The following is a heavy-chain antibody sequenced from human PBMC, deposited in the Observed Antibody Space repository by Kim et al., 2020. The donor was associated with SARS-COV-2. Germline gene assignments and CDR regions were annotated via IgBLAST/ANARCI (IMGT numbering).Heavy chain of an antibody. V-gene: IGHV3-11*04. Sequence: GGSLRLSCAASGFTFGDYYMSWIRQAPGKGLEWVSYISSSGSTIYYADSVKGRFTISRDNAKNSLYLQMNSLRAEDTAVYYCASHWAPWLPRGDDKGVDYWGQGTLVTVSS. CDR1: GFTFGDYY. CDR3: ASHWAPWLPRGDDKGVDY. J-gene: IGHJ4*02. D-gene: IGHD3-9*01. CDR2: ISSSGSTI.